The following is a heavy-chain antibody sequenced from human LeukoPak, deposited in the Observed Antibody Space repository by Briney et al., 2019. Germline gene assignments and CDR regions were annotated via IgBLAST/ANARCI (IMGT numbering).Heavy chain of an antibody. CDR1: GGSFSGYY. CDR3: ARGGRDYGGTKSDY. V-gene: IGHV4-34*01. CDR2: INHRGST. Sequence: SETLSLTCAVYGGSFSGYYCSWIRQPPGKWLEWIVEINHRGSTNYNPSLKSRVTISVDTSKNQFSLKLSSVNAADTAVYYCARGGRDYGGTKSDYWGQGTLVTVSS. J-gene: IGHJ4*02. D-gene: IGHD4-23*01.